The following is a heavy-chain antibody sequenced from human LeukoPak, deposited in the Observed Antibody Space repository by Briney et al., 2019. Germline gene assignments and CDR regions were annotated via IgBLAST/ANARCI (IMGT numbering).Heavy chain of an antibody. V-gene: IGHV4-34*01. D-gene: IGHD3-10*01. J-gene: IGHJ5*02. Sequence: PSETLSLTCAVYGGSFSGYYWSWIRQPPGKGLEWIGEINHSGSTNYNPSLKSRVTISVDTSKNQFSLKLSSVTAADAAVYYCARHKVTMVRGVIITSPRPFDPWGQGTLVTVSS. CDR2: INHSGST. CDR3: ARHKVTMVRGVIITSPRPFDP. CDR1: GGSFSGYY.